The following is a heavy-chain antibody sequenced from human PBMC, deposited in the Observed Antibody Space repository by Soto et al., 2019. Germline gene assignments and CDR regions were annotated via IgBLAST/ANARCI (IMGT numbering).Heavy chain of an antibody. CDR3: ARDVGDDSSSYNDAFDM. J-gene: IGHJ3*02. D-gene: IGHD3-22*01. Sequence: QVQMVQSGAEVKKPGASVKVSFKASGYTFTTYGISWVRQAPGQGLEWMGWITAYNGNTNYAQKVQGRVTMTTDTSTSTSYMELRSLRYDDTAVYYCARDVGDDSSSYNDAFDMWGQGTMVTVSS. V-gene: IGHV1-18*01. CDR1: GYTFTTYG. CDR2: ITAYNGNT.